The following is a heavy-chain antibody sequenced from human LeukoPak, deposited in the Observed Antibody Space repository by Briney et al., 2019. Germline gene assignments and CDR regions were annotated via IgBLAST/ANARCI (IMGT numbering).Heavy chain of an antibody. J-gene: IGHJ6*02. CDR1: GYTFTSYY. Sequence: ASVKVSCKASGYTFTSYYMHWVRQAPGQGLEWMGIINPSGGSTSYAQKFQGRVTMTTDTSASTAYMELTSLRSDDTAVYYCARDSRDIFYYHGMDVWGQGTTVTVSS. V-gene: IGHV1-46*01. D-gene: IGHD2-15*01. CDR2: INPSGGST. CDR3: ARDSRDIFYYHGMDV.